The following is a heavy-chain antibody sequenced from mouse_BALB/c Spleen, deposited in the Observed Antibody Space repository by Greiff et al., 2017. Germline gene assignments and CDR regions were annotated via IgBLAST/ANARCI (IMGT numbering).Heavy chain of an antibody. CDR2: ISSGSSTS. D-gene: IGHD2-10*01. V-gene: IGHV5-17*02. Sequence: EVQRVESGGGLVQPGGSRKLSCAASGFTFSSFGMHWVRQAPEKGLEWVAYISSGSSTSYYADTVKGRFIISRDNPKNTLFLQMTSLRSEDTAMYYCARASYYGNYGGFAYWGQGTLVTVSA. CDR3: ARASYYGNYGGFAY. CDR1: GFTFSSFG. J-gene: IGHJ3*01.